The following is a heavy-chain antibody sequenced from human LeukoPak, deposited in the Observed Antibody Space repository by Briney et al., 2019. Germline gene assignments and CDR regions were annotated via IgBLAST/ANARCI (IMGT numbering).Heavy chain of an antibody. J-gene: IGHJ4*02. V-gene: IGHV3-7*01. Sequence: PGGSLRLSCAASGFTFSSYWMSWVRQAPGKGLEWVANIKQDGSEKYYVDSVKGRFIIPRDNAKNSLYLQMNSLRAEDTAVYYCARAKWELRVLLGYWGQGTLVTVSS. CDR2: IKQDGSEK. CDR1: GFTFSSYW. CDR3: ARAKWELRVLLGY. D-gene: IGHD1-26*01.